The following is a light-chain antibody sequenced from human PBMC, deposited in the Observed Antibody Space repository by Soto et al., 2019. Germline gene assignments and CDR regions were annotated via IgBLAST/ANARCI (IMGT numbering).Light chain of an antibody. Sequence: DIQMTQSPSSLSASVGDRVTITCRASQSISSYLNWYQQKPGKAPNLLIYTASSLESGVPSRFSGSGSGTDFTLTITSLQPEDFATYFCQQSYSRHRIFVQGAKV. J-gene: IGKJ1*01. CDR1: QSISSY. V-gene: IGKV1-39*01. CDR3: QQSYSRHRI. CDR2: TAS.